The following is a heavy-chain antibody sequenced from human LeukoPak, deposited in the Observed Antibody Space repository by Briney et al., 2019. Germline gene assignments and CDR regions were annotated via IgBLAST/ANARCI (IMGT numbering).Heavy chain of an antibody. CDR1: GVSMNYYF. J-gene: IGHJ6*03. CDR2: IHSSGTT. CDR3: ARDPYGYYMDV. V-gene: IGHV4-4*07. Sequence: SETLSLTCTVSGVSMNYYFWNWIRQPAGEGLQWIGRIHSSGTTNYNPSLKSRVTISVDTSKNQFSLKLSSVTAADTAVYYCARDPYGYYMDVWGKGTTVTVSS. D-gene: IGHD3-10*01.